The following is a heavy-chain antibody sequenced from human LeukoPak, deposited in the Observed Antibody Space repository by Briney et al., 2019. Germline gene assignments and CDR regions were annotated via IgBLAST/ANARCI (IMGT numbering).Heavy chain of an antibody. V-gene: IGHV3-48*04. D-gene: IGHD3-9*01. CDR2: ISSSSTTI. J-gene: IGHJ4*02. Sequence: GGSLRLSCAASGFTFSSYWMSWVRQAPGKGLEWVSYISSSSTTIYYADSVKGRFTITRDSAKNSLYPQMNSLRAEDTAVYYCARSFYYDTLTGYYFFDYWGQGTLVTVSS. CDR3: ARSFYYDTLTGYYFFDY. CDR1: GFTFSSYW.